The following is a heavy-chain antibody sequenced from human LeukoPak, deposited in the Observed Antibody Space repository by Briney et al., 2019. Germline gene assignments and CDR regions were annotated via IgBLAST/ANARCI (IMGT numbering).Heavy chain of an antibody. CDR2: IIPIFGTA. CDR1: GGTFSSYA. CDR3: ARGWVDPSPGSYYYYYMDV. Sequence: SVKASCKASGGTFSSYAISWVRQAPGQGLEWMGGIIPIFGTANYAQKFQGRVTITADESMSTAYMELSSLRSEDTAVYYCARGWVDPSPGSYYYYYMDVWGKGTTVTVSS. V-gene: IGHV1-69*13. J-gene: IGHJ6*03. D-gene: IGHD3-16*01.